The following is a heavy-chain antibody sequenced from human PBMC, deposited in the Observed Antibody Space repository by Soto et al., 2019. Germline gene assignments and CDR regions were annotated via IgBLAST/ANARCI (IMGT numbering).Heavy chain of an antibody. J-gene: IGHJ5*02. CDR3: ARDQPLWLGELIDNWFDP. Sequence: ASVKVSCKASGYTFTSYGISWVRQAPGQGLEWMGWISAYNGNTNYAQKLQGRVTMTTDTSTSTAYMELRSLRSDDTAVYYCARDQPLWLGELIDNWFDPWGQGTLVTVSS. CDR1: GYTFTSYG. V-gene: IGHV1-18*01. CDR2: ISAYNGNT. D-gene: IGHD3-10*01.